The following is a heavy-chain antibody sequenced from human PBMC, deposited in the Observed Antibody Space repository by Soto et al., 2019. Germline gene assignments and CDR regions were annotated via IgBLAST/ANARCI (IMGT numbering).Heavy chain of an antibody. CDR1: GFTFGNYW. Sequence: SLRLSWAASGFTFGNYWMSWVRQAPGKGPEWVANIKQDGSERNYVDSVKGRFTISRDNAENSLYLQMNSLRVEDTGVYYCASARHIGPWGQGTLVTVSS. D-gene: IGHD2-21*01. CDR2: IKQDGSER. V-gene: IGHV3-7*01. CDR3: ASARHIGP. J-gene: IGHJ5*02.